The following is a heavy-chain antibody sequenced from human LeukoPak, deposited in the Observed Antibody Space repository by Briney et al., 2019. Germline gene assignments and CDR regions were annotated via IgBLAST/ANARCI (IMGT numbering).Heavy chain of an antibody. V-gene: IGHV4-59*01. D-gene: IGHD4-17*01. CDR3: ARQDYGDYGWFDP. CDR1: GSSISSYY. Sequence: SETLSLTCTVSGSSISSYYWSWIRQPPGKGLEWIGYIYYSGSTNYNPSLKSRVTISVDTSKNQFSLKLSSVTAADTAVYYCARQDYGDYGWFDPWGQGTLVTVSS. CDR2: IYYSGST. J-gene: IGHJ5*02.